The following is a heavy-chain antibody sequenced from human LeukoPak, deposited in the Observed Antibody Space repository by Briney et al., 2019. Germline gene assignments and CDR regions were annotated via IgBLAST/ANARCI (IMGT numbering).Heavy chain of an antibody. J-gene: IGHJ6*02. Sequence: GGSLRLSCAASGFAFSSYSMNWVRQAPGKGLEWVSSISSSSSYIYYADSVKGRFTISRDNAKNSLYLQMNSLRAEDTAVYYCARARLRFLERSYHRYGMDVWGQGTTVTVSS. D-gene: IGHD3-3*01. CDR3: ARARLRFLERSYHRYGMDV. CDR1: GFAFSSYS. CDR2: ISSSSSYI. V-gene: IGHV3-21*01.